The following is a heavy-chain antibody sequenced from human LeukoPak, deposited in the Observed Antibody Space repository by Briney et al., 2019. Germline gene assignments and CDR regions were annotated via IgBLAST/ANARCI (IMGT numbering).Heavy chain of an antibody. CDR3: ARDHGYCSGGSCYPSFAFDI. CDR2: IYYSGST. J-gene: IGHJ3*02. D-gene: IGHD2-15*01. V-gene: IGHV4-59*01. CDR1: GGSISSYY. Sequence: SETLSLTCTVSGGSISSYYWSWIRQPPGKGLEWIGYIYYSGSTNYNPSLKSRVTISVDTSKNQFSLKLSSVTAADTAVYYCARDHGYCSGGSCYPSFAFDIWGQGTMVTVSP.